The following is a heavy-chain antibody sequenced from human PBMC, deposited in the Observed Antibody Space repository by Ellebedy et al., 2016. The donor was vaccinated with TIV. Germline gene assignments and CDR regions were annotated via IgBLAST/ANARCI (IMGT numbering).Heavy chain of an antibody. J-gene: IGHJ4*02. D-gene: IGHD6-19*01. V-gene: IGHV3-33*07. Sequence: PGGSLRLSCAASGFTFDDYAMYWVRQAPGKGLEWVAVIWYDGSTQYSADSVKGRFTISRDNSKNTLFLQMNGLRAEDTAVYYCARDRAGIEVAAYFDYWGQGTLVTVSS. CDR2: IWYDGSTQ. CDR3: ARDRAGIEVAAYFDY. CDR1: GFTFDDYA.